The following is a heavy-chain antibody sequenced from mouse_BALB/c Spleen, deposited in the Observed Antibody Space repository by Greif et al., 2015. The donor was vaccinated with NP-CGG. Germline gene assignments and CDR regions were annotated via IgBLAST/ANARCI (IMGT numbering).Heavy chain of an antibody. J-gene: IGHJ4*01. CDR2: IYPGSGNT. Sequence: VQLQQSGPELVKPGASVKISCKASGYTFTDYYINWVKQKPGQGLEWIGLIYPGSGNTKYNEKFKGKATLTVDTSSSTAYMQLSSLTSEDTAVYFCARRTGTEAMDYWGQGTSVTVSS. D-gene: IGHD4-1*01. V-gene: IGHV1-84*02. CDR1: GYTFTDYY. CDR3: ARRTGTEAMDY.